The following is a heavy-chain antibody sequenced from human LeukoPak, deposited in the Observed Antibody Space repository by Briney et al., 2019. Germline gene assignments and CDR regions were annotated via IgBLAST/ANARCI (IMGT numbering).Heavy chain of an antibody. D-gene: IGHD4/OR15-4a*01. J-gene: IGHJ4*02. CDR3: AKSTYDAAGQIFYFDY. Sequence: GGSLRLSCEASGFTFGDYGMSWVRQGPGKGLQWVSAISASGGSIYYTDSVKGRFIISRDNSKNTLSLQMNSLRAEDTAVYFCAKSTYDAAGQIFYFDYWGQGTLVIVSA. CDR2: ISASGGSI. CDR1: GFTFGDYG. V-gene: IGHV3-23*01.